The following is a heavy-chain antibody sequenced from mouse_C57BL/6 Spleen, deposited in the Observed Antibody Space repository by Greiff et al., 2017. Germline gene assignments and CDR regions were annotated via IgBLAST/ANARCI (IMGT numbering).Heavy chain of an antibody. V-gene: IGHV5-9*01. CDR2: ICGGGGNT. Sequence: EVQLVESGGGLVKPGGSLKLSCAASGFTFSSYTMSWVRQTPEKRLEWVATICGGGGNTYYPDSVKGRFTMSRDNAKNSLYLHMSSLRSAHTALYYCARLGYGSSPLLSMDYWGQGTSVTVSS. CDR1: GFTFSSYT. CDR3: ARLGYGSSPLLSMDY. D-gene: IGHD1-1*01. J-gene: IGHJ4*01.